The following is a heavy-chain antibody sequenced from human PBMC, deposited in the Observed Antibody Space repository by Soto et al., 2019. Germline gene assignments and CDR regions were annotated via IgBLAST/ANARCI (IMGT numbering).Heavy chain of an antibody. J-gene: IGHJ6*01. V-gene: IGHV1-3*01. CDR2: INAGNGNT. CDR3: ARAGLLVYNDSDYCMDV. CDR1: GYTFTSYA. Sequence: QVQLGQSGAEVKKPGASVKVSCKASGYTFTSYAMHWVRQAPGQSLEWRGWINAGNGNTKYSQKFQGRVTITRDTYERTAYMDLRSLRSEATAVYSWARAGLLVYNDSDYCMDVWGQGNTVTVAS. D-gene: IGHD6-13*01.